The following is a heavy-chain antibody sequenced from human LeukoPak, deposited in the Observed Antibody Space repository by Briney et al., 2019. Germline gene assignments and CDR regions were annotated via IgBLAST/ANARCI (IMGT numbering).Heavy chain of an antibody. CDR1: GFTFSSYS. CDR2: ISSSSSYI. D-gene: IGHD1-26*01. Sequence: GGSLRLSCAASGFTFSSYSMNWVRQAPGKGLEWVSSISSSSSYIYYADSVKGRFTISRDNAKNSLYLQMNSLRAEDTAVYYCARNSGSYLGPIDYWGQGTLVTVSS. V-gene: IGHV3-21*01. CDR3: ARNSGSYLGPIDY. J-gene: IGHJ4*02.